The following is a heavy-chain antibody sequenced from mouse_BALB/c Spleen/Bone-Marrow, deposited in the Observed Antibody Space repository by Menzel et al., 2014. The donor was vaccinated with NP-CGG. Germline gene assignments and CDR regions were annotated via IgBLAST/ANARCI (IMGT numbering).Heavy chain of an antibody. Sequence: VQGVESGPGLVQPSQSLSIPCTVSGFSLTSYGLHWVRQSPGKGLEWLGVIWRGGSTDYNAAFMSRLSITKDNSKSQVFFKMNSLQADDTAIYYCAKNYYSSSDYWGQGTTLTVSS. V-gene: IGHV2-5*01. CDR3: AKNYYSSSDY. D-gene: IGHD1-1*01. CDR2: IWRGGST. CDR1: GFSLTSYG. J-gene: IGHJ2*01.